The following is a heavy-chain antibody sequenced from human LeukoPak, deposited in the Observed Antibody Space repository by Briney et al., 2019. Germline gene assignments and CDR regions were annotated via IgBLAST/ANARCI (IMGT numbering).Heavy chain of an antibody. CDR1: GFTFSSFT. J-gene: IGHJ6*04. Sequence: GGSLRLSCAASGFTFSSFTMNWVRQAPGKGLEWVSSISSGSIYIYYADSVKGRFTISRDNAKNSLYLQMNSLRAEDTAVYYCARVTLIVAMDVWGKGTTVTISS. D-gene: IGHD3-22*01. CDR2: ISSGSIYI. CDR3: ARVTLIVAMDV. V-gene: IGHV3-21*01.